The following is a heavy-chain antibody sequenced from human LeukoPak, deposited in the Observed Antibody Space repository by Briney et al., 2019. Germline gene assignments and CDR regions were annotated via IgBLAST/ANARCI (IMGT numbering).Heavy chain of an antibody. CDR2: NSGGT. J-gene: IGHJ5*02. D-gene: IGHD2-2*01. V-gene: IGHV1-2*02. Sequence: NSGGTNYAQKFQGRVTMTRDTSISTAYMELSRLRSDDTAVYYCARDNYCSSTSCYSVWFDPWGRGTLVTVSS. CDR3: ARDNYCSSTSCYSVWFDP.